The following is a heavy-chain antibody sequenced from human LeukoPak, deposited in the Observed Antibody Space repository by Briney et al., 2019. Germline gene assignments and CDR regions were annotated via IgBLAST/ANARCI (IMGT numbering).Heavy chain of an antibody. V-gene: IGHV1-3*04. CDR1: GYTFTSYA. CDR2: INTGNGNT. Sequence: ASVKVSCKASGYTFTSYAMHWVRQAPGQRLECMGWINTGNGNTKYSQKFQGRVTITRDTSASTAYMDLSSLRSEDTAMYYCARDARGAAAADDAFDLWGQGTVVTVSS. D-gene: IGHD6-13*01. CDR3: ARDARGAAAADDAFDL. J-gene: IGHJ3*01.